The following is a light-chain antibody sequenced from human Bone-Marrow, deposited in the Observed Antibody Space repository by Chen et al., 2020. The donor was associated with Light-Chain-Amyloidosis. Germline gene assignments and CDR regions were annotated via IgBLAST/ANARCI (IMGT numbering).Light chain of an antibody. Sequence: QSVLTQPPSASGTPGQRVTISCSGASSNIGINYVYWYQHSPGAAPHLLIHRNNQPPSGVPDRFSASKSGTSAFLAISGLRSEDEADYYCAAWDGSLSGYVFGTGTKVIVL. CDR1: SSNIGINY. CDR2: RNN. V-gene: IGLV1-47*01. CDR3: AAWDGSLSGYV. J-gene: IGLJ1*01.